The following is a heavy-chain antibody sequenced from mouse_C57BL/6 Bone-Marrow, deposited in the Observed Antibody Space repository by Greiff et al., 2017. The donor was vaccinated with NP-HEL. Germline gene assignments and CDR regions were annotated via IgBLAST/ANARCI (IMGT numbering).Heavy chain of an antibody. J-gene: IGHJ2*01. Sequence: EVHLVESEGGLVQPGSSMKLSCTASGFTFSDYYMAWVRQVPEKGLEWVANINYDGSSTYYLDSLKSRFIISRDNAKNILYLQMSSLKSEDTATYYCARGRASPFYFDYWGQGTTLTVSS. CDR2: INYDGSST. D-gene: IGHD3-3*01. CDR1: GFTFSDYY. CDR3: ARGRASPFYFDY. V-gene: IGHV5-16*01.